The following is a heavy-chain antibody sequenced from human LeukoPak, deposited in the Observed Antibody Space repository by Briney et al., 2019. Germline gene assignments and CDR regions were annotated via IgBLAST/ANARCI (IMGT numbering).Heavy chain of an antibody. CDR3: ARSDGYNSFDY. J-gene: IGHJ4*02. CDR2: IWYDGSNK. V-gene: IGHV3-33*01. D-gene: IGHD5-12*01. Sequence: GRSLRLSCAASGFTFSSYGMHWVRQAPGKGLEWVAVIWYDGSNKYYADSVKGRFTISRDNSKSTLYLQMNSLRAEDTAVYYCARSDGYNSFDYWGQGTLVTVSS. CDR1: GFTFSSYG.